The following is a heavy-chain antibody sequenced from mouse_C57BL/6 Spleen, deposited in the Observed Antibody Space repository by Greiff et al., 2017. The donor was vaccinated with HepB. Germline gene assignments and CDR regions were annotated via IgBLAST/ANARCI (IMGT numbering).Heavy chain of an antibody. V-gene: IGHV5-17*01. J-gene: IGHJ3*01. CDR3: ARNDYGRRFAY. CDR1: GFTFSDYG. CDR2: ISSGSSTI. Sequence: EVNVVESGGGLVKPGGSLKLSCAASGFTFSDYGMHWVRQAPEKGLEWVAYISSGSSTIYYADTVKGRFTISRDNAKNTLFLQMTSLRSEDTAMYYCARNDYGRRFAYWGQGTLVTVSA. D-gene: IGHD2-4*01.